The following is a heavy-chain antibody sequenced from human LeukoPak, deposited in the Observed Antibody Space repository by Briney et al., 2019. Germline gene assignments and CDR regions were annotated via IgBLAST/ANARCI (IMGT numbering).Heavy chain of an antibody. J-gene: IGHJ3*02. V-gene: IGHV3-7*01. Sequence: GGSLRLSCAASGFTFSNFWMSWVRQAPGKGLEWVADIKQDGSEKYYVDSVKGRFTISRDNAKNSLYLQMNSLRAEDTAVYYCARDGSGYYEDAFDIWGQGTMVTVSS. D-gene: IGHD3-3*01. CDR2: IKQDGSEK. CDR3: ARDGSGYYEDAFDI. CDR1: GFTFSNFW.